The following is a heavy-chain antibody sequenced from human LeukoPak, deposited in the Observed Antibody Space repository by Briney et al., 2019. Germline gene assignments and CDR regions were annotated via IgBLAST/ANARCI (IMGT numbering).Heavy chain of an antibody. Sequence: GGSLRLSCAASGFSFNSYAMNWVRRAPGKGLEWVSDISGPGDVVTYADSVKGRFTISRDNAKNTVFLQMDSLRAEDTALYYCAKDRVSGDGYNSLDYWGQGTLVTVSS. J-gene: IGHJ4*02. CDR3: AKDRVSGDGYNSLDY. CDR2: ISGPGDVV. V-gene: IGHV3-23*01. D-gene: IGHD5-24*01. CDR1: GFSFNSYA.